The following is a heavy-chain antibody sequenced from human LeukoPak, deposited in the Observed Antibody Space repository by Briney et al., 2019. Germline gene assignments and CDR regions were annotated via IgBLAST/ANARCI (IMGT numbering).Heavy chain of an antibody. D-gene: IGHD3-22*01. V-gene: IGHV4-34*01. CDR3: ARGQVSITMIVVVINAFDI. Sequence: PSVTLCVTCAVYGGCFSGYYWSWIRQTPGKGLEWIGEINHSGSTNYNPSLKSRVTISVDTSKNQFSLKLSSVTAADTAVYYCARGQVSITMIVVVINAFDIWGQGTMVTVSS. J-gene: IGHJ3*02. CDR1: GGCFSGYY. CDR2: INHSGST.